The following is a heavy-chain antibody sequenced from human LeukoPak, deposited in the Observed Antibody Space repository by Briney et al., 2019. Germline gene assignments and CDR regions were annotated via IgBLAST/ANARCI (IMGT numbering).Heavy chain of an antibody. Sequence: GGSLRLSCAASGFTFSNYWMNWVRQAPGKGLEWVANIKQDGSETNYVDSVRGRFTISRDNAKNSLYLQMNSLRPEDTAVYFCAKGGVWFGNSNPWGQGTLVTVSS. V-gene: IGHV3-7*01. J-gene: IGHJ5*02. CDR1: GFTFSNYW. CDR2: IKQDGSET. CDR3: AKGGVWFGNSNP. D-gene: IGHD3-10*01.